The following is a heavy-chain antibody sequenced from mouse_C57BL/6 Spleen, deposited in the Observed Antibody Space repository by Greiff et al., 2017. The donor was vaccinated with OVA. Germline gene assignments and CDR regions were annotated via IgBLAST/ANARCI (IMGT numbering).Heavy chain of an antibody. Sequence: QQSHGKSLEWIGDINPNNGGTSYNQKFKGKATLTVDKSSSTAYMELRSLTSEDSAVYYCASSGSYYFDYWGQGTTLTVSS. CDR3: ASSGSYYFDY. D-gene: IGHD1-1*02. J-gene: IGHJ2*01. CDR2: INPNNGGT. V-gene: IGHV1-26*01.